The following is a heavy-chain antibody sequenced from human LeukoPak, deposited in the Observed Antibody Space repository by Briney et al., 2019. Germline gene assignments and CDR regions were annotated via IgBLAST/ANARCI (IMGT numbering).Heavy chain of an antibody. V-gene: IGHV3-30*03. D-gene: IGHD2-21*02. CDR2: ISYDGSNI. J-gene: IGHJ4*02. CDR3: VRDRTVTAFDY. CDR1: GFTSSSYG. Sequence: GGSLTLSCPVSGFTSSSYGTHWDRQAPGKGLEWVAVISYDGSNIYYADSVKGRFTISRDNSKNTMYLQMDSLRSEDAAVYYCVRDRTVTAFDYWGQGTLVTVSS.